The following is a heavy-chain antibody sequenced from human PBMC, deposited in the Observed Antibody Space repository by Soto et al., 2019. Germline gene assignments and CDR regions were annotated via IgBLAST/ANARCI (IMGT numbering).Heavy chain of an antibody. CDR3: ARALGGYCSGGSCYGYYFDY. J-gene: IGHJ4*02. CDR1: GGSISSGGYY. Sequence: PSETLSLTCTVSGGSISSGGYYWSWIRQHPGKGLEWTGYIYYSGSTYHNPSLKSRVSISVDTSQNQFSLKLSSVTAADTAVYYCARALGGYCSGGSCYGYYFDYWGQGSLVTVSS. V-gene: IGHV4-31*03. D-gene: IGHD2-15*01. CDR2: IYYSGST.